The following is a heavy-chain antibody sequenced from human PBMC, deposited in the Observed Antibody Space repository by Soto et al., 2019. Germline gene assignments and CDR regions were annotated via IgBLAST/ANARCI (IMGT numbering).Heavy chain of an antibody. CDR3: AKDLRNWNYVSDDY. D-gene: IGHD1-7*01. V-gene: IGHV3-23*01. CDR2: ISGSGGST. CDR1: GFTFSSYA. Sequence: PGGSLRLSCAASGFTFSSYAMSWVRQAPGKGLEWVSAISGSGGSTYHADSVKGRFTISRDNSKNTLYLQMNSLRAEDTAVYYCAKDLRNWNYVSDDYWGQGTLVTVSS. J-gene: IGHJ4*02.